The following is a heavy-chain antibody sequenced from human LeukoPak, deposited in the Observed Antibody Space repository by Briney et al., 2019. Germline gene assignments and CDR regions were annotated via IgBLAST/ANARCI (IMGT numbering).Heavy chain of an antibody. J-gene: IGHJ4*02. CDR3: ARGHTAVTRHFDF. CDR2: ISSGSSAI. Sequence: GGSLRLSCAASGFTFSNAWMSWVRQAPGKGLEWVSIISSGSSAIFSADALKGRFTISRDDAKNLLYLDMNSLRAEDTAVYYCARGHTAVTRHFDFWGQGTLVTVSS. D-gene: IGHD4-17*01. CDR1: GFTFSNAW. V-gene: IGHV3-21*01.